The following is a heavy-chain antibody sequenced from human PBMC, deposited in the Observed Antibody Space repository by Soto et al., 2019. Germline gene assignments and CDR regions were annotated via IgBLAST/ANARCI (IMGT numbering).Heavy chain of an antibody. Sequence: PAETLGITCTLSGGYISSYYWSWIGQPPGKGLESIGYIYYSGSTNYNPSLKSRVTISVDTSKNQFSLKLSSVTAADTAVYYCARCITMILVVIFGHYYYYGMDVWGQGTPFTGSS. CDR3: ARCITMILVVIFGHYYYYGMDV. CDR1: GGYISSYY. CDR2: IYYSGST. J-gene: IGHJ6*01. V-gene: IGHV4-59*01. D-gene: IGHD3-22*01.